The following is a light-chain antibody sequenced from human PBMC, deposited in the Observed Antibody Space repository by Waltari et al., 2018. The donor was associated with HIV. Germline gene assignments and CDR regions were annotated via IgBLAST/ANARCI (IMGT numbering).Light chain of an antibody. CDR1: GSAVGDSAS. V-gene: IGLV2-8*01. CDR3: NSIAGTNTVL. J-gene: IGLJ2*01. Sequence: QSALTQPPSASGSPGQSVTISCTGTGSAVGDSASVSWYKQHPGKAPKLIISDVFKRPSGVPNRLAGYKSGSTASLTVSGLQADDEADYYCNSIAGTNTVLFGGGTKLTVL. CDR2: DVF.